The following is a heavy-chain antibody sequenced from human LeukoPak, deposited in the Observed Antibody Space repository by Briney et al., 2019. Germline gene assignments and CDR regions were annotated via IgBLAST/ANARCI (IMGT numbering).Heavy chain of an antibody. Sequence: SETLSLTCVVHGGSFSGYYWTWIRQSPGKGLEWIGEVYHSGRTDYKHNPSLESRVTISIDRSKNQFSLNVSSVTAADRGVYYCARRPPGRFCSGGSCYSLNNWFDPWGQGTLVTVSS. CDR3: ARRPPGRFCSGGSCYSLNNWFDP. J-gene: IGHJ5*02. D-gene: IGHD2-15*01. CDR2: VYHSGRT. CDR1: GGSFSGYY. V-gene: IGHV4-34*01.